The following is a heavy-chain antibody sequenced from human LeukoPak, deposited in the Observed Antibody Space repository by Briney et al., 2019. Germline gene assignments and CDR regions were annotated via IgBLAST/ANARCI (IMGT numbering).Heavy chain of an antibody. V-gene: IGHV4-4*07. CDR2: IYGSGST. D-gene: IGHD3-22*01. J-gene: IGHJ4*02. Sequence: PSETPSLTCTVSGGSISSYYWSWIRQPAGKGLEWIGRIYGSGSTNYNPSLWGRVTMSVDTSKNQVSLNLSSVTAADTAVYYCARDLGGLYYDSSGTDYWGQGTLVTVSS. CDR3: ARDLGGLYYDSSGTDY. CDR1: GGSISSYY.